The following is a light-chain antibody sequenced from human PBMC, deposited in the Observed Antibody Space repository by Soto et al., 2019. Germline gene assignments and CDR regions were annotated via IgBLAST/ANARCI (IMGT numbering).Light chain of an antibody. J-gene: IGKJ1*01. Sequence: EIVLTQSPGTLSLSPGDRATLSCRASQTISSTYLAWYQQKPGQAPRLLIYAASTRATGIPDRFSGGGSGTDFTLSISRQEPEDFAVYYCQQYGSSPKTFGQGTKVDIK. CDR2: AAS. CDR1: QTISSTY. V-gene: IGKV3-20*01. CDR3: QQYGSSPKT.